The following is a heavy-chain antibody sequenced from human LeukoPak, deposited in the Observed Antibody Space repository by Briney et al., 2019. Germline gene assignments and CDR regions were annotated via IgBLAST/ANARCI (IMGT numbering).Heavy chain of an antibody. CDR1: GYIFINHG. J-gene: IGHJ4*02. D-gene: IGHD3-16*01. CDR2: ISAYNDRT. Sequence: ASVKVSCKASGYIFINHGIAWVRQAPGQGLQYMGWISAYNDRTDYAQNLQGRVTMTTDTATTTAYMELRSLTPDDTAVYFCARWGASPNDFWGQGTLVTVSS. V-gene: IGHV1-18*01. CDR3: ARWGASPNDF.